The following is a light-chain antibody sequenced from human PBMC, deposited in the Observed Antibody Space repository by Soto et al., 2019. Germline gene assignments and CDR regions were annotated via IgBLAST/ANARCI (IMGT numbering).Light chain of an antibody. J-gene: IGLJ2*01. V-gene: IGLV2-14*03. CDR3: SSYASNGDVL. CDR2: DVS. CDR1: SSDVGTYEY. Sequence: QSALTQPASVSGSPGQSITISCTGTSSDVGTYEYVSWYQHHPGKAPKLMIYDVSNRPSGVSDRFSGSKSGSTASLTISGLQAEDEADYYCSSYASNGDVLFGGGTKVTVL.